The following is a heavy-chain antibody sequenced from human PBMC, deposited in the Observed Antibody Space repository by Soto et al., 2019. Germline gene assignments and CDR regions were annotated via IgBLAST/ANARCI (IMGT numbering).Heavy chain of an antibody. Sequence: VSLRLSCAASGFICGSYDMSWVRQAPGKGLEWVSTILVDGRTFYVDSVKGRFTISRDSSQNTVYLQMNSLTAGDTALYYCAKATATGGGAFDICGQGTKVTVSS. V-gene: IGHV3-23*01. CDR1: GFICGSYD. D-gene: IGHD2-8*02. CDR3: AKATATGGGAFDI. J-gene: IGHJ3*02. CDR2: ILVDGRT.